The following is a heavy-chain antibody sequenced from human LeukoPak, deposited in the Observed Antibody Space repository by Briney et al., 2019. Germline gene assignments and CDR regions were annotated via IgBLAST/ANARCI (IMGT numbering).Heavy chain of an antibody. Sequence: GGSLRLSCAASGFSFSAYWMTWVRQAPGKGLEWVANIKEDGSEKYYVDSVKGRFTISRDNAENSLYLQMNSLRAEDTAVYYCARDMRQNFFSLTGDNDPYDHWGQGTLDSVSS. CDR1: GFSFSAYW. CDR3: ARDMRQNFFSLTGDNDPYDH. CDR2: IKEDGSEK. V-gene: IGHV3-7*01. J-gene: IGHJ4*02. D-gene: IGHD3-16*01.